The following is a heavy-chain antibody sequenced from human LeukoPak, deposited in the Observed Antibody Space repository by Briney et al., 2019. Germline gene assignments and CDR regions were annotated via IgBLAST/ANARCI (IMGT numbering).Heavy chain of an antibody. J-gene: IGHJ6*03. D-gene: IGHD2-15*01. Sequence: GGSLRLSCAASGFTFSSYAMSWVRQAPGKGLEWVSAISASGGSTYYADSVKGRFTISRDNSKNTLYLQMNSLRAEDTAVYYCAKGLRYCSGGSCYSGDYMDVWGKGTTVTVSS. CDR3: AKGLRYCSGGSCYSGDYMDV. V-gene: IGHV3-23*01. CDR2: ISASGGST. CDR1: GFTFSSYA.